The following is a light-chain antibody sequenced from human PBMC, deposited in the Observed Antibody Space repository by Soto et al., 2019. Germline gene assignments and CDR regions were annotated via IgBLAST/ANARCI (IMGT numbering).Light chain of an antibody. V-gene: IGLV2-14*03. Sequence: QSALTQPASVSGSPGQSITISCTGTSSDVGGYNHVSWYQQYPGKAPKLMIYDVFNRPSGVSDRFSGSKSGNTASLTISGLQAEDEADYYCNSYATSNSLYVFGTGTKLTVL. CDR2: DVF. J-gene: IGLJ1*01. CDR3: NSYATSNSLYV. CDR1: SSDVGGYNH.